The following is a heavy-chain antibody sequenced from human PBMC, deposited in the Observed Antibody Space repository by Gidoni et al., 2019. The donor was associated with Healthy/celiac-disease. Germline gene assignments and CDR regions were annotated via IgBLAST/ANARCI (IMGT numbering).Heavy chain of an antibody. CDR3: ARDGGYCSSTSCYGGLEF. D-gene: IGHD2-2*01. J-gene: IGHJ4*02. CDR2: ISVDTGKS. V-gene: IGHV1-18*01. Sequence: VQLVQSGPEVKDPGASVTVSCKTSGYSFPSHGINWVRQVPGQGLEWMGWISVDTGKSKYAQEFQDRVTVTTDTFTSTVYMELRTLTSDDTAVYFCARDGGYCSSTSCYGGLEFWGPGTLVTVSS. CDR1: GYSFPSHG.